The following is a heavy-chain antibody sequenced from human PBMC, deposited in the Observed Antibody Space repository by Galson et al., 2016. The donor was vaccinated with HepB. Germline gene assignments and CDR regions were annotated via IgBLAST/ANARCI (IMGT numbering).Heavy chain of an antibody. CDR2: IKQDGSEK. J-gene: IGHJ6*04. CDR1: GFSFSKYS. D-gene: IGHD5-12*01. Sequence: SLRLSCAASGFSFSKYSLTWVRQAPGKGLEWVANIKQDGSEKYYVESVKGRFTIFRDNAKKSLYLQMNSLRADDPASYYCTRSVFSGYEPWAWGPKSKDYYYGMDVWGKGTTVTVSS. CDR3: TRSVFSGYEPWAWGPKSKDYYYGMDV. V-gene: IGHV3-7*01.